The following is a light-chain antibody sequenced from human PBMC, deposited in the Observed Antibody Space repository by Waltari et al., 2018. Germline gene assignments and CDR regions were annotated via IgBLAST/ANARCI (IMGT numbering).Light chain of an antibody. CDR3: QQRGKSFT. CDR2: DAS. J-gene: IGKJ3*01. Sequence: FVFKQSPATLSLSPGDRATLSCRATQSISSYLAWYQQKPVQAPRLLLYDASTRTAAIPARFSGSESMPDFTLTIRRLEPEDFGIYYCQQRGKSFTFGRGTNVD. V-gene: IGKV3-11*01. CDR1: QSISSY.